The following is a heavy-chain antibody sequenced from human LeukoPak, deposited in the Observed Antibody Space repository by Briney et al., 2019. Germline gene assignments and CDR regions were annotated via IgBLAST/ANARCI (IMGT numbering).Heavy chain of an antibody. CDR1: GFIFSSYS. CDR3: ARVGHIVVVTAILDYYGMDV. Sequence: GGSLRLSCAASGFIFSSYSMNWVRQAPGQGLEWVSSISSSSSYIYYADSVKGRFTISRDNAKNSLYLQMNSLRAEDTAVYYCARVGHIVVVTAILDYYGMDVWGQGTTVTVSS. D-gene: IGHD2-21*02. V-gene: IGHV3-21*01. J-gene: IGHJ6*02. CDR2: ISSSSSYI.